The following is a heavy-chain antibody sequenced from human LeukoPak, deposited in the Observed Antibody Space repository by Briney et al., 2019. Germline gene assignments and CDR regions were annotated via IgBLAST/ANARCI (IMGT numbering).Heavy chain of an antibody. J-gene: IGHJ4*02. V-gene: IGHV3-23*01. CDR3: AREFYGDYVD. CDR2: ISGSGGST. Sequence: GGCLRLSCSAPEFTFSIYAMSWVRQAPGKGLEWVSAISGSGGSTYYADSVKGRFTISRDNSKNTLYLQMNSLRAEDTAVYYCAREFYGDYVDWGQGTLVTVSS. D-gene: IGHD4-17*01. CDR1: EFTFSIYA.